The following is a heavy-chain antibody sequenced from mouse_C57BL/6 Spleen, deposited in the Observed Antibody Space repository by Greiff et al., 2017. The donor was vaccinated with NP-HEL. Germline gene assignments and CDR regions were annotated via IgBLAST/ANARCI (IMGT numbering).Heavy chain of an antibody. CDR2: IWSGGST. Sequence: VQRVESGPGLVQPSQSLSITCTVSGFSLTSYGVHWVRQSPGKGLEWLGVIWSGGSTDYNAAFISRLSISKDNSKSPVFFKMNSLQADDTAIYYCAAIYYGYDVDAMDYWGQGTSVTVSS. CDR1: GFSLTSYG. D-gene: IGHD2-2*01. CDR3: AAIYYGYDVDAMDY. J-gene: IGHJ4*01. V-gene: IGHV2-2*01.